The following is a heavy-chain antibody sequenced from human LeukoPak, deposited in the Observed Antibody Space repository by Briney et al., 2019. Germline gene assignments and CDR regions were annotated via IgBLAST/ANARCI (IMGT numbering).Heavy chain of an antibody. J-gene: IGHJ4*02. CDR2: IYYSGST. Sequence: SETLSLTCTVSGGSISSYYWSWIRQPPGKGLEWIGYIYYSGSTNYNPSLKSRVTISVDTSKNQFSLKLSSVTAADTAVYYCARKIAAAGTDYWGQGTLVTVSS. CDR1: GGSISSYY. D-gene: IGHD6-13*01. CDR3: ARKIAAAGTDY. V-gene: IGHV4-59*12.